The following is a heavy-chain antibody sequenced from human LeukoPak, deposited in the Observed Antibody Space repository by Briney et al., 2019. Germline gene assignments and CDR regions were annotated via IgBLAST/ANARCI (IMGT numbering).Heavy chain of an antibody. CDR3: ARDCSSISCTGALDY. CDR1: GGSISSGSYY. J-gene: IGHJ4*02. CDR2: IYTSGST. V-gene: IGHV4-61*02. Sequence: SETLSLTCTVSGGSISSGSYYWSWIRQPAGKGLEWIGRIYTSGSTNYNPSLKSRVTISVDTSKNQFSLKLSSVTSADTAVYYCARDCSSISCTGALDYWGQGTLVTVSS. D-gene: IGHD2-2*01.